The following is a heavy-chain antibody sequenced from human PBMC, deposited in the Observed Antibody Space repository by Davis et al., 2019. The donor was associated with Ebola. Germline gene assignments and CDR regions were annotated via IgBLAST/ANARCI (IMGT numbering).Heavy chain of an antibody. D-gene: IGHD6-19*01. CDR3: ARVLSGYYYYYMDV. J-gene: IGHJ6*03. CDR1: GFSLSNARMG. V-gene: IGHV4-4*02. CDR2: INHRGST. Sequence: SGPTLVKPTETLTLTCTVSGFSLSNARMGVSWIRQPPGKGLEWIGEINHRGSTNYNPSLKSRVTISVDTSKNQFSLKLSSVTAADTAVYYCARVLSGYYYYYMDVWGKGTTVTVSS.